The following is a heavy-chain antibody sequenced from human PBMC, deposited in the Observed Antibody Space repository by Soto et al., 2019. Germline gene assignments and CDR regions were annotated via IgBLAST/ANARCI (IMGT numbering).Heavy chain of an antibody. CDR2: ISGSGGSK. CDR1: GFSFSSYA. J-gene: IGHJ6*02. Sequence: GILWLCCAVSGFSFSSYAMSWVRHAPGKGLEWVSAISGSGGSKYYADSVKGRFTISRDNSKKTLYLQMNSLRAEDTAVYYCAKGVDSYYYYGMDVWGQGTTVTVSS. V-gene: IGHV3-23*01. D-gene: IGHD3-9*01. CDR3: AKGVDSYYYYGMDV.